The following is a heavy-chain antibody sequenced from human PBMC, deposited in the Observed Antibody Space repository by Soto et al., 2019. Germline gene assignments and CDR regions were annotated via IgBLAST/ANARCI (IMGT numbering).Heavy chain of an antibody. CDR1: GGSVSSANFY. V-gene: IGHV4-61*03. CDR2: VYSTGTT. D-gene: IGHD1-7*01. Sequence: KSSETLSLTCTVSGGSVSSANFYWSCIRQPPGKGLEWIGFVYSTGTTNYNPSFKSRLTLSIDTSKNHFSLKLTSLTPADTALYYCARAWGVKRELPGAFDSWGQRSLFTVSS. CDR3: ARAWGVKRELPGAFDS. J-gene: IGHJ4*02.